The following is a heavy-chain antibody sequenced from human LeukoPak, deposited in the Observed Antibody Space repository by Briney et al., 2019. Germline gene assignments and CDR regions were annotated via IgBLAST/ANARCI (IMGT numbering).Heavy chain of an antibody. V-gene: IGHV3-7*01. CDR3: ARVSYGDYGRVSAFDI. J-gene: IGHJ3*02. Sequence: GGSLRLSCAASGFTFSNAWMSWVRQAPGKGLEWVANIKQDGSEKYYVDSVKGRFTISRDNAKNSLYLQMNSLRAEDTAVYYCARVSYGDYGRVSAFDIWGQGTMVTVSS. D-gene: IGHD4-17*01. CDR2: IKQDGSEK. CDR1: GFTFSNAW.